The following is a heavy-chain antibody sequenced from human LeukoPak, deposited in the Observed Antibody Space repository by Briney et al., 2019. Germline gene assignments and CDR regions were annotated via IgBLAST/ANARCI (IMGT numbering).Heavy chain of an antibody. D-gene: IGHD3-10*01. CDR3: ASSTTGRLLWFVFDP. Sequence: ASVKVSCKPSGGTFSSYVISWVRQAPGQGLEWMGGIIPIFGTANYAQKFQGRVTITADEATSTAYMELSSLRCEDTAVYYCASSTTGRLLWFVFDPWGQGTLVTVSS. V-gene: IGHV1-69*13. CDR2: IIPIFGTA. CDR1: GGTFSSYV. J-gene: IGHJ5*02.